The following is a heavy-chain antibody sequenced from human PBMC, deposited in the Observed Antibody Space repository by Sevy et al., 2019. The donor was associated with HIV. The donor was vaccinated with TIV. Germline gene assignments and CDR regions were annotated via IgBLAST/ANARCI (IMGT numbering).Heavy chain of an antibody. CDR1: GFTFSNAW. CDR2: ISTGGLPGGGPI. J-gene: IGHJ4*02. D-gene: IGHD4-4*01. V-gene: IGHV3-48*04. Sequence: GGSLRLSCVASGFTFSNAWMNWVRQGPGKGLEWVSHISTGGLPGGGPIYYADSVKGRFTISRDNAKNSLYLQMNSLRAEDTAVYYCATSRRDDYNYYFDSWGQGTLVTVSS. CDR3: ATSRRDDYNYYFDS.